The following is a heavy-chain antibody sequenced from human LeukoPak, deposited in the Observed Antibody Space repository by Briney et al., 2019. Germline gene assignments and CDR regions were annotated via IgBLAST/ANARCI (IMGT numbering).Heavy chain of an antibody. CDR3: AKVGAAAGTLYYYYGMDV. D-gene: IGHD6-13*01. Sequence: GGSLRLSCTASGFTFSSYSLNWVRQAPGKGLEWVSAISGSGGSTYYADSVKGRFTISRDNSKNTLYLQMNSLRAEDTAVYYCAKVGAAAGTLYYYYGMDVWGQGTTVTVSS. CDR1: GFTFSSYS. CDR2: ISGSGGST. V-gene: IGHV3-23*01. J-gene: IGHJ6*02.